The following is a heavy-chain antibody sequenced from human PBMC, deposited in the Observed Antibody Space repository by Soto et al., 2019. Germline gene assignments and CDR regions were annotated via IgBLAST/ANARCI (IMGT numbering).Heavy chain of an antibody. J-gene: IGHJ6*02. CDR1: GFTFSSYG. CDR2: ISYDGSNK. CDR3: AKDPLGYGGYPAYYYYYYGMDV. D-gene: IGHD4-17*01. Sequence: QVQLVESGGGVVQPGRSLRLSCAASGFTFSSYGMHWVRQAPGKGLEWVAVISYDGSNKYYADSVKGRFTISRDNSKNXXYXQXXSLRAEDTAVYYCAKDPLGYGGYPAYYYYYYGMDVWGQGTTVTVSS. V-gene: IGHV3-30*18.